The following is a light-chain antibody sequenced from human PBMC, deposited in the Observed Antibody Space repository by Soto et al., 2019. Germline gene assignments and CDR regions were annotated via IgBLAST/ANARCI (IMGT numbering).Light chain of an antibody. CDR3: SSYTSTNTYV. J-gene: IGLJ1*01. CDR2: DVS. Sequence: QAVVTQPASVSGSPRQSMTISCTGTSNDVGGYNYVSWYQQHPGKAPKVMIYDVSNRPSGVSNRFSGSKSGNTASLSISGLQAEDEADYYCSSYTSTNTYVFGTGTKVTVL. CDR1: SNDVGGYNY. V-gene: IGLV2-14*01.